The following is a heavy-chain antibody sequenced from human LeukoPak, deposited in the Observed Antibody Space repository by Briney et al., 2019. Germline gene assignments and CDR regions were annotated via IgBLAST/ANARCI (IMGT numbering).Heavy chain of an antibody. CDR3: ASGATVDAFDI. D-gene: IGHD1-26*01. Sequence: GASVKVSCKASGGTFSSYTISWVRQAPGQGLEWMGRIVPILGIANYAQKFQCRVTITADKSTSTAYMELSSLRSEDTAVYYCASGATVDAFDIWGQGTMVTVSS. J-gene: IGHJ3*02. CDR1: GGTFSSYT. CDR2: IVPILGIA. V-gene: IGHV1-69*02.